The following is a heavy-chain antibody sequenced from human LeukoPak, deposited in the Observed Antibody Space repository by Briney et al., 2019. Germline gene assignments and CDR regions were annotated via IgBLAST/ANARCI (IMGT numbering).Heavy chain of an antibody. CDR3: ARGSRGYSYG. Sequence: PSETLSPTCTVSGGSFSSGSYYWSWIRQPPGKGLEWIGYIYYSASTNYNPSLKSRVTISVDTSNNQFSLKLSSVTAADTAVYYCARGSRGYSYGWGQGTLVTVSS. J-gene: IGHJ4*02. D-gene: IGHD5-18*01. CDR1: GGSFSSGSYY. V-gene: IGHV4-61*01. CDR2: IYYSAST.